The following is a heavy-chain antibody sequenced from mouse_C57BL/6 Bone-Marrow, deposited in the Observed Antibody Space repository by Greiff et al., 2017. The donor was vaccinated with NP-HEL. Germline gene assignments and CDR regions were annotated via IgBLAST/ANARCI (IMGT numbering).Heavy chain of an antibody. Sequence: QVQLKQPGAELVKPGASVKLSCKASGYTFTSYWMHWVKQRPGQGLEWIGMIHPNSGSTNYNEKFKSKATLTVDKSSSTAYMQLSSLTSEDSAVYYCARRNGLLDYWGQGTTLTVSS. D-gene: IGHD3-1*01. CDR1: GYTFTSYW. CDR3: ARRNGLLDY. J-gene: IGHJ2*01. CDR2: IHPNSGST. V-gene: IGHV1-64*01.